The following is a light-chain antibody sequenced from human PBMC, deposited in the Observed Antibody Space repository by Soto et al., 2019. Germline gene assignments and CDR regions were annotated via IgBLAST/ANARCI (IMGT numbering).Light chain of an antibody. J-gene: IGKJ1*01. CDR1: QSVSSSY. Sequence: EILLTQSPGTLSLSPGDRATLFCRASQSVSSSYLAWYRQRPGQAPRLLIYGASTRATDIPPRFSGSGSGTEFTLTISSLQSEDFAVYYCQQYANWPRTFGQGTKVDIK. CDR3: QQYANWPRT. V-gene: IGKV3-20*01. CDR2: GAS.